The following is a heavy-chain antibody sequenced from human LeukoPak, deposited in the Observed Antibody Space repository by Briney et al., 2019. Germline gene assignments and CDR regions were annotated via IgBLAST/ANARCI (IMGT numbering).Heavy chain of an antibody. J-gene: IGHJ4*02. CDR3: ARDSPGYGAYDLG. CDR2: ISYDGSNK. CDR1: GFTFSSYA. D-gene: IGHD5-12*01. V-gene: IGHV3-30-3*01. Sequence: SGGSLRLSCAASGFTFSSYAMHWVRQAPGKGLEWVAVISYDGSNKYYADSVKGRFTISRDNAKNTLYLQKNSLRAEDTAVYYCARDSPGYGAYDLGWGQGTLVTVSS.